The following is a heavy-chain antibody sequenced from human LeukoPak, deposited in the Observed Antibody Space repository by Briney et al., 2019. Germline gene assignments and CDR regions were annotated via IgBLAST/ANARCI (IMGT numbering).Heavy chain of an antibody. V-gene: IGHV4-61*01. CDR3: ARQSISGSSLSYFDY. D-gene: IGHD3-22*01. CDR1: GGSVSSGSYY. Sequence: PSETLSLTCTVSGGSVSSGSYYWSWIRQPPGKGLEWIGYIYYSGSTNYNPSLKGRVTISVDTSKNQFSLKLISVTAADTAVYYCARQSISGSSLSYFDYWGQGTLVNVSS. J-gene: IGHJ4*02. CDR2: IYYSGST.